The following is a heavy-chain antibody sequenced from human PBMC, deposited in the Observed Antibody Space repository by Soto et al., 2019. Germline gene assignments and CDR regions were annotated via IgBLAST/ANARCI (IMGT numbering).Heavy chain of an antibody. J-gene: IGHJ5*02. V-gene: IGHV4-34*01. Sequence: PETLSLTCAVYGGSFSGYYWSWIRQPPGKGLEWIGEINHSGSTNYNPSLKSRVTISVDTSKNQFSLKLSSVTAADTAVYYCARDRLANWFDPWGQGTLVIVSS. CDR1: GGSFSGYY. CDR2: INHSGST. D-gene: IGHD3-9*01. CDR3: ARDRLANWFDP.